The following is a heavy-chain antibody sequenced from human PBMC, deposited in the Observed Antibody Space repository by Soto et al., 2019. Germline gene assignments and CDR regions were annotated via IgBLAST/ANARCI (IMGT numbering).Heavy chain of an antibody. D-gene: IGHD5-12*01. CDR1: GFTFSSYG. J-gene: IGHJ4*02. V-gene: IGHV3-33*01. Sequence: QVQLVESGGGVVQPGRSLRLSCAASGFTFSSYGMHWVRQAPGKGLEWVAVIWYDGSNKYYADSVKGRFTISRDNSKNTLYLQMNGLRAEDTAVYYCARALRWSGWLQKSQWGLDDFDYWGQGTLVTVSS. CDR3: ARALRWSGWLQKSQWGLDDFDY. CDR2: IWYDGSNK.